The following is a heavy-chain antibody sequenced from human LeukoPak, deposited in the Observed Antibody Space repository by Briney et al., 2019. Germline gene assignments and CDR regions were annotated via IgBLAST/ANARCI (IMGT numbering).Heavy chain of an antibody. CDR1: GFTFRRNW. J-gene: IGHJ5*02. D-gene: IGHD3-3*01. Sequence: GGSLRLSXAASGFTFRRNWMHWVRQAPGKGLVWVSRINSDGSSTSYMDSVKGRFTISRDNAKNTLYLQMNSLRAEDTAVYYCAKDGITIFGVVIPNWFDPWGQGTLVTVSS. CDR2: INSDGSST. CDR3: AKDGITIFGVVIPNWFDP. V-gene: IGHV3-74*01.